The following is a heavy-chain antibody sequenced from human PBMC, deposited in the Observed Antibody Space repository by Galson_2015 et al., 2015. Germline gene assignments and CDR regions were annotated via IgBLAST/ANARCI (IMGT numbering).Heavy chain of an antibody. CDR1: GFTFDTYG. CDR2: ISHDGSTK. J-gene: IGHJ4*02. CDR3: ATSPGTTVAGTGYFNY. Sequence: SLRLSCAASGFTFDTYGMHWVRQAPGKGLEWVALISHDGSTKYYEDSVKGRFTISRDNSKNTLSLQMNSLSAEDTAVYYCATSPGTTVAGTGYFNYWGQGTLVTVSS. V-gene: IGHV3-30*03. D-gene: IGHD6-19*01.